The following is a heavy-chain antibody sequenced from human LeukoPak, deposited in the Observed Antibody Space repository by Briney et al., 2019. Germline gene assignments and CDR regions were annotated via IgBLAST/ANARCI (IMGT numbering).Heavy chain of an antibody. D-gene: IGHD4-11*01. Sequence: GGSLRLSCVASGFSFSNSWMTWARQSPEKGLERVAIMKPDGSDKSYLDSVKGRFTISRDNTKNSLYLEMNSLRADDTAVYYCARDSHYSTFDYWGQGTLVTVSS. J-gene: IGHJ4*02. V-gene: IGHV3-7*01. CDR3: ARDSHYSTFDY. CDR1: GFSFSNSW. CDR2: MKPDGSDK.